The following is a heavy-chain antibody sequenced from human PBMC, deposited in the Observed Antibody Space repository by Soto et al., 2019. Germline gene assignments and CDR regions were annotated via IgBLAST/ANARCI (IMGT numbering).Heavy chain of an antibody. CDR1: GYTFTNYG. Sequence: QVQLVQSGAEVKKPGASVKVSCKASGYTFTNYGISWVRQAPGQGLEWMGWISAYNGNTKYAQKLQGRVTMPTDTSTSTAYMELRSLRSDDTAVYYCARDRGDILTGLYYGMDVWGQGTTVTVSS. J-gene: IGHJ6*02. CDR3: ARDRGDILTGLYYGMDV. D-gene: IGHD3-9*01. V-gene: IGHV1-18*01. CDR2: ISAYNGNT.